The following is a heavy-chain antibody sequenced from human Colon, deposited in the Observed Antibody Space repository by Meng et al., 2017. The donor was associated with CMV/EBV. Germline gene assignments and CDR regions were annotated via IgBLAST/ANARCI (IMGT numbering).Heavy chain of an antibody. D-gene: IGHD2-21*01. CDR3: ARGSVIASAVSFEH. CDR2: IYTGGSA. CDR1: GGSVDGGGYC. V-gene: IGHV4-30-4*01. J-gene: IGHJ4*02. Sequence: SGGSVDGGGYCWSWIRQAPGKGLQWLGHIYTGGSAYSNPSLKSRLSISLDTSKNQFSLSLRSVTAADTAVYYCARGSVIASAVSFEHWGQGTLVTVSS.